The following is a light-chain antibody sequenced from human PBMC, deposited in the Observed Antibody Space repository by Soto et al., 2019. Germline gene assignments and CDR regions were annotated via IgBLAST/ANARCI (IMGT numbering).Light chain of an antibody. CDR3: QSYDSGRSGLYV. V-gene: IGLV1-40*01. CDR2: GST. Sequence: QSALTQPPSVSVAPGQRVTISCTGSSSNIGAGYDVHWYQQLPRTAPKLLIYGSTNRPSGVPDRFSGSRSGTSASLAITGLQADDEADYYCQSYDSGRSGLYVFGTGTKLTVL. CDR1: SSNIGAGYD. J-gene: IGLJ1*01.